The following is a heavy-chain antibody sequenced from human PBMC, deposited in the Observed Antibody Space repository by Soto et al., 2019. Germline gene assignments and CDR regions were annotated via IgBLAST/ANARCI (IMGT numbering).Heavy chain of an antibody. Sequence: GGSLRLSCAASGFTFSSYSMNWVRQAPGKGLERVAVISYDGSNKNYADSVKGRFTISRDNSKNTLFLQMNSLRAEDTAVYYCAKSHDILTGYYDYYFDYWGQGTLVTVSS. J-gene: IGHJ4*02. CDR3: AKSHDILTGYYDYYFDY. CDR1: GFTFSSYS. V-gene: IGHV3-30*18. CDR2: ISYDGSNK. D-gene: IGHD3-9*01.